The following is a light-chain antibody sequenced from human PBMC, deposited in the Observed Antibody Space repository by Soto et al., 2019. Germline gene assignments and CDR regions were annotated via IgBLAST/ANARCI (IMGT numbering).Light chain of an antibody. CDR3: QQYSSSPRT. Sequence: DIVMTQSPATLSVSPGERATLSCRASQSVSNNLAWYQQKPGQAPRLLIYLASTRATGVPSRFSGSGSGTDFTLTISRLEPEDFAVYHCQQYSSSPRTFGQGTRLEIK. V-gene: IGKV3-15*01. CDR1: QSVSNN. CDR2: LAS. J-gene: IGKJ5*01.